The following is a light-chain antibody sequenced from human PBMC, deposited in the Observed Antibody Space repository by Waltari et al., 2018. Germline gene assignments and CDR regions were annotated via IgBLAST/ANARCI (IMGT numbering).Light chain of an antibody. V-gene: IGLV1-47*02. CDR1: SSNIGSNH. J-gene: IGLJ2*01. CDR2: FTN. Sequence: QSVLTQPPSASGAPGQSVTISCSGGSSNIGSNHVYWYRQPPGTAPKLLLYFTNERLFGVPDRFSGSKSGTSASLVITGLRSEDEADDYCSAWDDGLKNVLFGRGTRLTVL. CDR3: SAWDDGLKNVL.